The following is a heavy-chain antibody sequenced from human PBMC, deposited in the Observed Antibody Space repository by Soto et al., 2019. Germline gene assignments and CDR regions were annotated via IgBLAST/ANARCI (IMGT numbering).Heavy chain of an antibody. Sequence: SETLSLTCDVYGGSFSGYYWSWIRQPPGKGLEWIGEINHSGSTNYNPSLKSRVSISVDMSKNQFSLKLSSVTAADTAVYYCARHPGNKSFDPWGQGTLVTVSS. CDR2: INHSGST. V-gene: IGHV4-34*01. J-gene: IGHJ5*02. CDR3: ARHPGNKSFDP. CDR1: GGSFSGYY.